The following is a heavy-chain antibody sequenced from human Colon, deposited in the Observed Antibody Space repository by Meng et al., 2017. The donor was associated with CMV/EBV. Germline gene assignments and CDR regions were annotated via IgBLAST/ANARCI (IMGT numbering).Heavy chain of an antibody. CDR1: GYTFNGYI. V-gene: IGHV1-2*02. CDR3: ATFGGAFDY. Sequence: QVHRVRPWAQEKKLGASCKVSGTTSGYTFNGYIMHWVRQATGQGLEWMGWINPGTGDKSYAQKFQVRVTMTRDTPLSPAYMALSSLSSDDTAVYYCATFGGAFDYWGQGTLVTVSS. CDR2: INPGTGDK. J-gene: IGHJ4*02. D-gene: IGHD3-3*01.